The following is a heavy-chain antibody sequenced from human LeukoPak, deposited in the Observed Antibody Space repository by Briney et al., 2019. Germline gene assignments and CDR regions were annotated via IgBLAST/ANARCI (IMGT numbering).Heavy chain of an antibody. Sequence: PGGSLRLSCAASGFTLSSYAMHWVRQAPGKGLEWVAVISYDGSNKYYADSVKGRFTISRDNSKNTQYLQMNSLRAEDTAVYYCARDKGARGDLDYWGQGTLVTVSS. CDR1: GFTLSSYA. CDR3: ARDKGARGDLDY. J-gene: IGHJ4*02. CDR2: ISYDGSNK. V-gene: IGHV3-30-3*01.